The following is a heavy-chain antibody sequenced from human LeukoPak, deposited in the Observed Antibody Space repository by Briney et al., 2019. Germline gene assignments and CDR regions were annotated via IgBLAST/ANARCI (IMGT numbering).Heavy chain of an antibody. D-gene: IGHD6-13*01. CDR1: GGSISSYY. V-gene: IGHV4-59*01. J-gene: IGHJ6*02. Sequence: SETLSLTCTVSGGSISSYYWSWIRQPPGKGLEWIGYIYYSGSTNYNPSLKSRVTIPVDTSKNQFSLKLSSVTAADTAVYYCARDSGAAAGTYYYYGMDVWGQGTTVTVSS. CDR2: IYYSGST. CDR3: ARDSGAAAGTYYYYGMDV.